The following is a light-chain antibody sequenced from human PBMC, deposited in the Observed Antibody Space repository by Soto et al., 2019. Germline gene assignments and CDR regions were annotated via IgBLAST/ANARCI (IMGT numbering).Light chain of an antibody. Sequence: EIVMTQSPATLSVSPGERATLSCRASQSVSSNLAWYQQKPGQAPSLRIYGASTTATGFAARFSGSGSGTEFTLTISSLQSEDFAVYYCQQYNNWPWTFGQGTKVEIK. CDR1: QSVSSN. V-gene: IGKV3-15*01. CDR2: GAS. J-gene: IGKJ1*01. CDR3: QQYNNWPWT.